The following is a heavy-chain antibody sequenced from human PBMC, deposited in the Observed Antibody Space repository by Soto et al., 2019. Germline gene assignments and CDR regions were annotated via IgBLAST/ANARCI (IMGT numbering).Heavy chain of an antibody. J-gene: IGHJ6*02. V-gene: IGHV3-48*02. D-gene: IGHD2-2*03. CDR2: ISKTGTTT. CDR1: GFTFSSYG. Sequence: EVQLVESGGDLVQPGGSLRLSCVASGFTFSSYGMNWVRQGPGKGLEWLSSISKTGTTTYYADSVKGRFTIFRDDGTNSLFLQMNSLRDEDIAVYYCARDGYCVSSSCSSLPDVWGQWTTVTVCS. CDR3: ARDGYCVSSSCSSLPDV.